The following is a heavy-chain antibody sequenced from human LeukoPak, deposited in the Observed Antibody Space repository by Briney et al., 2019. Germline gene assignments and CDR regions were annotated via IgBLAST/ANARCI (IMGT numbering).Heavy chain of an antibody. V-gene: IGHV3-11*01. Sequence: GGSLRLSCADSGFTFSDYFIRWSRQAPGKGLEWVSYISSSGSTIYYSDSVKGRFTISRDNAKNSLYLQMNSLRAEDTAVYYCARRGGYNYGYGAFDIWGRGTMVTVSS. J-gene: IGHJ3*02. CDR3: ARRGGYNYGYGAFDI. CDR2: ISSSGSTI. D-gene: IGHD5-18*01. CDR1: GFTFSDYF.